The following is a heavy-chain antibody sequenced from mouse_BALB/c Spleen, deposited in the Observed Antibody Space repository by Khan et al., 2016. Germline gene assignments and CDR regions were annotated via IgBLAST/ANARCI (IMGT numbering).Heavy chain of an antibody. CDR2: ILPGSGNS. V-gene: IGHV1-9*01. Sequence: QVQLQQSGAELMKPGASVKISCKATGYTFSSYWIEWVKQRPGHGLEWIGEILPGSGNSIYNEKFKGTATFTADTSSNTAYMQLSSLTSEDSAVYYCARRGGNKWYFDVWGAGTTVTVSS. CDR3: ARRGGNKWYFDV. D-gene: IGHD1-1*02. CDR1: GYTFSSYW. J-gene: IGHJ1*01.